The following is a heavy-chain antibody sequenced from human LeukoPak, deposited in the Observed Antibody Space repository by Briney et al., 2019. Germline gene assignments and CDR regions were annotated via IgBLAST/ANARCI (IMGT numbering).Heavy chain of an antibody. CDR1: GFTFSSYS. V-gene: IGHV3-21*01. CDR3: VRCTFVLHKRCSAFDV. CDR2: ITSSSSYI. Sequence: PGGSLRPSCAASGFTFSSYSMNWVRQAPGKGLEWVSSITSSSSYIYYADSVKGRFTISRDNAKNSLFLQMNSLRAEDTAVYYCVRCTFVLHKRCSAFDVWGQGTMVTVSA. D-gene: IGHD1-1*01. J-gene: IGHJ3*01.